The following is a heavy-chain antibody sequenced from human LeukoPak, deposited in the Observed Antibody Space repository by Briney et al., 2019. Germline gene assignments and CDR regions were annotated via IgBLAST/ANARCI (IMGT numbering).Heavy chain of an antibody. D-gene: IGHD3-3*01. J-gene: IGHJ6*02. CDR2: ITCSGNT. V-gene: IGHV4-31*03. CDR3: ARIAYDALDSYYYGMDV. Sequence: PSETLSLTCTVSGGSISSGPYYWIWIRQHPGKGLEWIGHITCSGNTYYYPALNSRVTVSLDTSKTQFSLKLSSVTAADTAVYYCARIAYDALDSYYYGMDVWGQGTTVTVSS. CDR1: GGSISSGPYY.